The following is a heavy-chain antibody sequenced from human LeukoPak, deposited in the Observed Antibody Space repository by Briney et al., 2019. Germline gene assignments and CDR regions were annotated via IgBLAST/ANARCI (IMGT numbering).Heavy chain of an antibody. Sequence: ASVKVSCKASGYTFTNYGISWVRQAPGQGLEWMGWISAYNHNTKYAQKLQGRVTMTTDTSTSTAYMELRSLRSDDTAVYYCARDLFTVTFDYWGQGTLVTVSS. J-gene: IGHJ4*02. V-gene: IGHV1-18*01. CDR1: GYTFTNYG. CDR2: ISAYNHNT. CDR3: ARDLFTVTFDY. D-gene: IGHD4-11*01.